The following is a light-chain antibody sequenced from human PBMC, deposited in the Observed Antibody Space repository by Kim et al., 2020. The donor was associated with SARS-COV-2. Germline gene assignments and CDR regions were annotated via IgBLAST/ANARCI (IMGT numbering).Light chain of an antibody. CDR3: SSYTSSSTLHV. Sequence: GQSITISCTGTSSYVGGYNYVSWYQQHPGKAPKLMIYDVSNRPSGVSNRFSGSKSGNTASLTISGLQAEDEADYYCSSYTSSSTLHVFGTGTKVTVL. V-gene: IGLV2-14*03. CDR1: SSYVGGYNY. J-gene: IGLJ1*01. CDR2: DVS.